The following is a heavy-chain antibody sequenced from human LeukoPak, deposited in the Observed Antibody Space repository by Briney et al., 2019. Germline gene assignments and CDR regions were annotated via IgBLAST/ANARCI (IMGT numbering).Heavy chain of an antibody. V-gene: IGHV3-21*01. D-gene: IGHD5-24*01. J-gene: IGHJ4*02. Sequence: GGSLRLSCAASGFTFSSYSMNWVRQAPGKGLEWVSSISSSSSYIYYADSVKGRFTISRDNAKNSLYLQMNSLRAEDTAVYYCARDTEMATILSPIQLDYWGQGTLVTVSS. CDR3: ARDTEMATILSPIQLDY. CDR2: ISSSSSYI. CDR1: GFTFSSYS.